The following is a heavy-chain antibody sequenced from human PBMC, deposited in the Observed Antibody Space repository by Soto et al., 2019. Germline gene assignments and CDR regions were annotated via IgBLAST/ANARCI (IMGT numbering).Heavy chain of an antibody. D-gene: IGHD2-15*01. J-gene: IGHJ5*01. Sequence: SETLSLTCPVSGDSMTSYYWTWIRQPPGKGRECLGYIYYSGRTNYNSGRTNYNPSLKSRVTMSVDTSKNKFSLKLNSVTAADWLSSYCARYGRGSEYCWFDSWGQGTLITVSS. CDR2: IYYSGRTNYNSGRT. V-gene: IGHV4-59*01. CDR1: GDSMTSYY. CDR3: ARYGRGSEYCWFDS.